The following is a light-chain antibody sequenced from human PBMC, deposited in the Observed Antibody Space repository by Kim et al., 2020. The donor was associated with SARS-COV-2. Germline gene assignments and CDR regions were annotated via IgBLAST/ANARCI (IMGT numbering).Light chain of an antibody. V-gene: IGLV3-21*04. CDR2: YDS. CDR3: QIWDADSEHRV. J-gene: IGLJ3*02. Sequence: PAQTARLPCGRKDIGITGVHWFQRKPGQAPVLVIYYDSARPAGIPGRFSGSNVGDTATLPITRVEAGDEADYYCQIWDADSEHRVYGTGTQLTVL. CDR1: DIGITG.